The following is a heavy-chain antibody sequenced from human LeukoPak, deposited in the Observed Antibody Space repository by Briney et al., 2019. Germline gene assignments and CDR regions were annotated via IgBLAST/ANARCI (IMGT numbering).Heavy chain of an antibody. J-gene: IGHJ3*02. D-gene: IGHD3-22*01. CDR3: AKDLQTMVVGGAFDI. V-gene: IGHV4-4*07. CDR1: GASISSYY. Sequence: SEALSLTCTVSGASISSYYWSWIRQPAGKGPEWIGRIYVSGSTNYNPSLKSRVTMSVDTSKNQLSLILRSVTAADTAVYYCAKDLQTMVVGGAFDIWGQGTMVTVSS. CDR2: IYVSGST.